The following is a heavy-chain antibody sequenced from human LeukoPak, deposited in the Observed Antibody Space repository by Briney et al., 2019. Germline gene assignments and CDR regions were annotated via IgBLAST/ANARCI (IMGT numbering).Heavy chain of an antibody. D-gene: IGHD6-19*01. V-gene: IGHV3-30-3*01. CDR3: ARAPGGVAEGGN. J-gene: IGHJ4*02. CDR2: ISYDGSNK. CDR1: GFTFSSYA. Sequence: GGSLGLSCAASGFTFSSYAMHWVRQAPGKGLEWVAVISYDGSNKYYADSVKGRFTISRDNSKNTLYLQMNSLRAEDTAVYYCARAPGGVAEGGNWGQGTLVTVSS.